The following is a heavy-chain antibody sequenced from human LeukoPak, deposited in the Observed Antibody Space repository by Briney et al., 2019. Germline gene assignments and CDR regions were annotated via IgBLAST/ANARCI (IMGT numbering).Heavy chain of an antibody. CDR3: ARDSDSGYGPFAS. CDR1: GFPVSNNY. J-gene: IGHJ4*02. CDR2: IHSGGTT. D-gene: IGHD5-12*01. Sequence: GGPLRLSCAASGFPVSNNYMSWVRQAPGKGLEWVSVIHSGGTTNYADSVQGRFTISRDNSKTTVYLHMNSLRAEDTAVYYCARDSDSGYGPFASWGQGTLVTVSS. V-gene: IGHV3-53*01.